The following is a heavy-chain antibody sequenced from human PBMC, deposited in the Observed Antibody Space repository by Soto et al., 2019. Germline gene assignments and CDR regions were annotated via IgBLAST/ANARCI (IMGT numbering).Heavy chain of an antibody. CDR2: IYYSGST. V-gene: IGHV4-39*01. CDR3: ARHEVVVAAKVEISNWFDP. CDR1: GGSISSSSYY. Sequence: SETLSLTCTVSGGSISSSSYYWGWIRQPPGKGLEWIGSIYYSGSTYYNPSLKSRVTISVDTSKNQFSLKLSSVTAADTAVYYCARHEVVVAAKVEISNWFDPWGQGTLVTVSS. J-gene: IGHJ5*02. D-gene: IGHD2-15*01.